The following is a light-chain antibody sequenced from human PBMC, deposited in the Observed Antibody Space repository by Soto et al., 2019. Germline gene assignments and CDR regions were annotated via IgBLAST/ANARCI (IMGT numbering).Light chain of an antibody. CDR3: SSYTSSSTRV. CDR2: EVS. Sequence: QSVLTQPASVSGSPGQSITISCTGTSSDVGAYDFVSWYQRHPDKAPKHMIYEVSNRPSGVSNHFYGSKSVNTSTLTISWLQAEDEADYYCSSYTSSSTRVFGTGTKVTVL. CDR1: SSDVGAYDF. V-gene: IGLV2-14*03. J-gene: IGLJ1*01.